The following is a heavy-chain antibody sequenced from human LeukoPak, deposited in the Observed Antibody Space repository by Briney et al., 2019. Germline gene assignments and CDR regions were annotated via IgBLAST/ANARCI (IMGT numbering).Heavy chain of an antibody. V-gene: IGHV3-15*01. D-gene: IGHD2-2*01. Sequence: GGSLRLSCAASGFTFSNAWMTWVRQAPGKGLEWVGRIKSKTDGGTTDYAAPVKGRFTISRDDSKNTLYLQMNSLKAEDTAVYYCSTKDVVVVPSAMRVGYWGQGTLVTVSS. CDR3: STKDVVVVPSAMRVGY. CDR2: IKSKTDGGTT. CDR1: GFTFSNAW. J-gene: IGHJ4*02.